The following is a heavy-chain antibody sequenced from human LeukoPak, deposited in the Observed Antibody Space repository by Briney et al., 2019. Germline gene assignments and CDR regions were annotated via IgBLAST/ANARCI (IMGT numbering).Heavy chain of an antibody. J-gene: IGHJ6*02. Sequence: ASVTVSCKASGGTFSSYAISWVRQAPGQGLEWMGRIIPILGIANYAQKFQGRVTITADKSTSTAYMELSSLRSEDTAVYYCARVDTIFGVGSNYYYYGMDVWGQGTTVTVSS. V-gene: IGHV1-69*04. CDR3: ARVDTIFGVGSNYYYYGMDV. D-gene: IGHD3-3*01. CDR2: IIPILGIA. CDR1: GGTFSSYA.